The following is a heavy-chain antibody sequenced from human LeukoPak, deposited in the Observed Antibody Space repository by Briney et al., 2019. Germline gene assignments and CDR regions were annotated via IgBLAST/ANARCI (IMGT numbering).Heavy chain of an antibody. CDR1: GFTVSSNY. V-gene: IGHV3-53*01. CDR2: IYSGGST. Sequence: PGGSLRLSCAASGFTVSSNYMSWVRQAPGKGLEWVSVIYSGGSTYYADSVKGRFTISGDNSKNTLYLQMNSLRAEDTAVYYCARGPLAGTFDYWGQGTLVTVSS. D-gene: IGHD6-13*01. J-gene: IGHJ4*02. CDR3: ARGPLAGTFDY.